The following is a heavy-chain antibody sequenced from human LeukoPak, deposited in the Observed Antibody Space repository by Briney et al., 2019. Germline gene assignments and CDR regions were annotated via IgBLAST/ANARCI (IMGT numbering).Heavy chain of an antibody. CDR1: GFTFSSYA. Sequence: PGRSLRLSCAASGFTFSSYAMHWVRQAPGKGLEWVSVNGSDGGGIQYADSVKGRFSISRDNSKNTLYLQMNSLRTEDTAIYYCAKYAPPTTVVTRFFDSWGQGSLVSVSS. CDR2: NGSDGGGI. V-gene: IGHV3-23*01. J-gene: IGHJ4*02. D-gene: IGHD2-21*02. CDR3: AKYAPPTTVVTRFFDS.